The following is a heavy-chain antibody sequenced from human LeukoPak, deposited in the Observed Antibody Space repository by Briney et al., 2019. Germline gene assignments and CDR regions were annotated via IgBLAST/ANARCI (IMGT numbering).Heavy chain of an antibody. CDR2: MSSSDDGR. CDR3: AKAPVTSCRGAFCYPFDY. D-gene: IGHD2-15*01. Sequence: GGSLRLSCVASGFTFSSRDWMTWVRQAPGKGLEWVSAMSSSDDGRYYAASVRGRFTISRDTSRSTLYLQMNSLRAEDAAVYYCAKAPVTSCRGAFCYPFDYWGQGTLVTVSS. J-gene: IGHJ4*02. V-gene: IGHV3-23*01. CDR1: GFTFSSRDW.